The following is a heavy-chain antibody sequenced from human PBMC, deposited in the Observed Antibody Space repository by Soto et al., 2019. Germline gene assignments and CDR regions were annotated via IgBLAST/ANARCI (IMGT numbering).Heavy chain of an antibody. CDR3: ARDLVVRGVVIRGYAMDV. V-gene: IGHV1-18*01. D-gene: IGHD3-10*01. CDR1: GYTFTSYG. Sequence: ASVKVSCKASGYTFTSYGISWVRQAPGQGLEWMGWISAYNGNTNYAQKLQGRVTMTTDTSTSTAYMELRSLRSDDTAVYYCARDLVVRGVVIRGYAMDVWGQGTTVTSP. CDR2: ISAYNGNT. J-gene: IGHJ6*02.